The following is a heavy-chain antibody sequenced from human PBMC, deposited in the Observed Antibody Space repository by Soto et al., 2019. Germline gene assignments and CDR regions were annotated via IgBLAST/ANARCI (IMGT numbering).Heavy chain of an antibody. J-gene: IGHJ6*02. CDR2: ISAYNGNT. V-gene: IGHV1-18*01. Sequence: ASVKVSCKASGYTFTSYGISWVRQAPGQGLEWMAWISAYNGNTYYAQNLQGRVTMATDTSTSTAYMELRSLRSDDTAVYYCARDSQLWLSSTVGLNYYYYYGMDVWGQGTTVTVSS. D-gene: IGHD5-18*01. CDR1: GYTFTSYG. CDR3: ARDSQLWLSSTVGLNYYYYYGMDV.